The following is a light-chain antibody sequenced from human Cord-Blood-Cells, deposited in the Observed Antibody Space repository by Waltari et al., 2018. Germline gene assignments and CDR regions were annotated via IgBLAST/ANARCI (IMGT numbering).Light chain of an antibody. CDR1: SSDVGVYNY. CDR2: DVS. Sequence: QSPLPQPRPVSGSPGQSVPLPATGTSSDVGVYNYVSWYQQHPGKAPKLMIYDVSKRPSGVPDRFSGSKSGNTASLTISGLQAEDEADYYCCSYAGSYTLFGGGTKLTVL. V-gene: IGLV2-11*01. CDR3: CSYAGSYTL. J-gene: IGLJ2*01.